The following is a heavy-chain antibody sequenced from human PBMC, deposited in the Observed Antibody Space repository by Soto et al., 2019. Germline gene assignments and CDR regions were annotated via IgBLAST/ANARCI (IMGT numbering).Heavy chain of an antibody. D-gene: IGHD1-1*01. CDR2: LGPDGRNT. V-gene: IGHV3-23*01. Sequence: GGSLRLSCAASGFTFSSYAMSWVRQAPGKGLEWVAGLGPDGRNTFYGESVRGRFTISRDNSRNTLYLQMSSLRAEDTAVYFCVKQMTTWTDSFFDFWGQGIQVTVSS. CDR1: GFTFSSYA. CDR3: VKQMTTWTDSFFDF. J-gene: IGHJ4*02.